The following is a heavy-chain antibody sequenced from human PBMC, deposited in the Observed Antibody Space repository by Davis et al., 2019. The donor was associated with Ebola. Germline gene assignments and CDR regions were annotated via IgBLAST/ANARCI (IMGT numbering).Heavy chain of an antibody. CDR1: GYTFTSYG. CDR2: ISAYNGNT. J-gene: IGHJ6*02. CDR3: ARRRYDYIWGSYRSVEYGMDV. Sequence: ASVKVSCKASGYTFTSYGISWVRQAPGQGLEWMGWISAYNGNTNYAQKLQGRVTMTTDTSTSTAYMELRSLRSDDTAVYYCARRRYDYIWGSYRSVEYGMDVWGQGTTVTVSS. V-gene: IGHV1-18*01. D-gene: IGHD3-16*02.